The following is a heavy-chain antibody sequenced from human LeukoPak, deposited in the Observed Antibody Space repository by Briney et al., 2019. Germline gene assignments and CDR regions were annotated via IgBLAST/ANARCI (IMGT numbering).Heavy chain of an antibody. J-gene: IGHJ4*02. Sequence: GGSLRLSCAASGFTFSSYAMSWVRQAPGKGLELVANIKQDGSETYYVDSVRGRFTVSRDNGKNSLYLQMSSLRVDDTAIYYCARGGWSIDYWGQGTLVTVSS. CDR3: ARGGWSIDY. V-gene: IGHV3-7*01. CDR2: IKQDGSET. CDR1: GFTFSSYA. D-gene: IGHD6-19*01.